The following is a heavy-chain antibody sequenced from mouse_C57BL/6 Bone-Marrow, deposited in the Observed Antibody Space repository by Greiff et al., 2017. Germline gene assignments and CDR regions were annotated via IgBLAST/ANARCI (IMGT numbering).Heavy chain of an antibody. J-gene: IGHJ1*03. V-gene: IGHV2-5*01. D-gene: IGHD1-1*01. CDR1: GFSLTSYG. Sequence: VQLVESGPGLVQPSQSLSITCTVSGFSLTSYGVHWVRQSPGKGLEWLGVIWRGGSTDYNAAFMSRLSITKDNSKSQVFFKMNSLQADDTAIYYCAKKGGGSRGWYFDVWGTGTTVTVSS. CDR3: AKKGGGSRGWYFDV. CDR2: IWRGGST.